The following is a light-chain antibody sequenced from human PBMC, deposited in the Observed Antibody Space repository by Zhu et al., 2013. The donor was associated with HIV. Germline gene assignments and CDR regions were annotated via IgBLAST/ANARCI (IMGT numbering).Light chain of an antibody. CDR1: QSLLHSNGYNY. CDR2: LGS. V-gene: IGKV2-28*01. CDR3: MQALQTPPT. J-gene: IGKJ1*01. Sequence: DIVMTQSPLSLSVIPGESASISCRSSQSLLHSNGYNYLDWFLQKPGQSPQLLIYLGSNRASGVPDRFSGSGSGTDFTLKISRVEAEDVGVYYCMQALQTPPTFGQGTKVEIK.